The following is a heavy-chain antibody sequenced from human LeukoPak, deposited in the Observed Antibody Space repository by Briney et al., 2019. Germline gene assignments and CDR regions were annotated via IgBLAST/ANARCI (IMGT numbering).Heavy chain of an antibody. J-gene: IGHJ4*02. CDR3: ARDVLGYIVATSPFDY. Sequence: GGSLRLSCAASAFSFSIYWMSWDRQAPGEGLEWVANIKPDGSEKYYVDSVKGRFTISRDNAKNSLYLQMNSLRAEDTAVYYCARDVLGYIVATSPFDYWGQGTLVTVSS. V-gene: IGHV3-7*01. CDR2: IKPDGSEK. CDR1: AFSFSIYW. D-gene: IGHD5-12*01.